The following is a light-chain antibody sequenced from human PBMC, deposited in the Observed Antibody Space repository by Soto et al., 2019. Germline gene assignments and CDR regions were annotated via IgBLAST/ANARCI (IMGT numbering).Light chain of an antibody. CDR2: EVS. Sequence: QSALTQPASVSGSPGQSITISCTGTSSDVGDYKYVSWYQQHPNKAPKLMIYEVSNRPSGVSNRFSGSKSGNTASLTISGLQAEDEADYYCSSYTSSSTLYVFGTGTKVTV. CDR1: SSDVGDYKY. J-gene: IGLJ1*01. V-gene: IGLV2-14*01. CDR3: SSYTSSSTLYV.